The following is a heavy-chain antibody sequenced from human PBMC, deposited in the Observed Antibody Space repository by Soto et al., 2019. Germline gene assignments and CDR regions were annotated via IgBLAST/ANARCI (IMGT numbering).Heavy chain of an antibody. D-gene: IGHD5-12*01. Sequence: SVKVSFKTSGGTFSTYSIVWVRQAPGEGLEWMGGIIPIFGTANYAQKFQDRVTITADKSTNTAFMELSSLKSEDTAMYYCARWSWITPQHDVWGQGALVTVSS. CDR2: IIPIFGTA. J-gene: IGHJ4*02. V-gene: IGHV1-69*06. CDR3: ARWSWITPQHDV. CDR1: GGTFSTYS.